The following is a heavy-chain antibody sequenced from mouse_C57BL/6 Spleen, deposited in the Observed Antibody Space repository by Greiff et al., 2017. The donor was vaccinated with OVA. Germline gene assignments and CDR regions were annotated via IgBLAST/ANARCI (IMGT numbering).Heavy chain of an antibody. CDR2: ISSGGSYT. J-gene: IGHJ4*01. V-gene: IGHV5-6*01. D-gene: IGHD2-3*01. CDR1: GFTFSSYG. CDR3: ARRYEGYFYAMDY. Sequence: EVQLVESGGDLVKPGGSLKLSCAASGFTFSSYGMSWVRQTPDKRLEWVATISSGGSYTYYPDSVKGRFTISRDNAKNTLYLQMSSLKSEDTAMYYCARRYEGYFYAMDYWGQGTSVTVSS.